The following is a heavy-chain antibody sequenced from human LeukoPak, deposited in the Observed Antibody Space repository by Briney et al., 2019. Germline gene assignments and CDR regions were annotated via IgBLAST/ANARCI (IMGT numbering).Heavy chain of an antibody. Sequence: PSETLSLTCAVYGGSFSGYYWSWIRQPPGKGLEWIGEINHSGSTNYNPSLKSRVTISVDTSKNQFSLKLSSVTAADTAVYYCARGGGWDQLLCHYWGQGTLVTVSS. CDR1: GGSFSGYY. CDR3: ARGGGWDQLLCHY. D-gene: IGHD2-2*01. J-gene: IGHJ4*02. CDR2: INHSGST. V-gene: IGHV4-34*01.